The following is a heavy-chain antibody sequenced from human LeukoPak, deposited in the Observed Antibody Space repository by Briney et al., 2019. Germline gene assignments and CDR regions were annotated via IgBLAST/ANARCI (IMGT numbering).Heavy chain of an antibody. J-gene: IGHJ4*02. CDR3: ARVGSGGFGVFDY. CDR2: INHSGST. CDR1: GFTFGDYA. D-gene: IGHD3-10*01. V-gene: IGHV4-34*01. Sequence: GSLRLSCTASGFTFGDYAMSWIRQPPGKGLEWIGEINHSGSTNYNPSLKSRVTISVDTSKNQFSLKLSSVTAADTAVYYCARVGSGGFGVFDYWGQGTLVTVSS.